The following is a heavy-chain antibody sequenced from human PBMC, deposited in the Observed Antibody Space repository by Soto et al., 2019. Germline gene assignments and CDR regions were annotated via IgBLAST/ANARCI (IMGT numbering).Heavy chain of an antibody. D-gene: IGHD1-7*01. CDR3: AKDRVGGTFYTPLGF. CDR2: ITYDGSNK. CDR1: GFNFDNYG. Sequence: PGGSLRLSCQASGFNFDNYGMHWVRQAPGKGLEWVAVITYDGSNKYYADSVKGRFTISRDNSKNTLSLHLNTLKPEDTAVYYCAKDRVGGTFYTPLGFWGHGTLVTVSS. V-gene: IGHV3-30*18. J-gene: IGHJ4*01.